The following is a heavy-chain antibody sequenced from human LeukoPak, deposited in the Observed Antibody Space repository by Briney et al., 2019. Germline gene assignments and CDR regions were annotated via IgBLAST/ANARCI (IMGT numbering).Heavy chain of an antibody. D-gene: IGHD2-15*01. CDR3: TRSAYCTGGTCYSKTFDF. CDR1: GFNFRNYA. J-gene: IGHJ4*02. V-gene: IGHV3-30*02. CDR2: IRFDGSHK. Sequence: GGPLRLSCAASGFNFRNYAMHWVRQAPGKDAEWVALIRFDGSHKYYADSVKGRFTISRDKSRDLLSLQMSSLRAEDTAVYYCTRSAYCTGGTCYSKTFDFWGQGTLVTVSS.